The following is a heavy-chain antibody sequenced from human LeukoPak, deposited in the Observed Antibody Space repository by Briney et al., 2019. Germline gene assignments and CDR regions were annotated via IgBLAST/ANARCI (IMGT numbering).Heavy chain of an antibody. V-gene: IGHV1-18*01. CDR3: ARAGISDVTTDFDY. D-gene: IGHD1-14*01. CDR2: ISAYNGNT. J-gene: IGHJ4*02. Sequence: GASVKVSCKASGYTFTSYGISWVRQAPGQGLEWMGWISAYNGNTNYAQKLQGRVTMTTDTSTSTAYMELRSLRSDDTAAYYCARAGISDVTTDFDYWGQGTLVTVSS. CDR1: GYTFTSYG.